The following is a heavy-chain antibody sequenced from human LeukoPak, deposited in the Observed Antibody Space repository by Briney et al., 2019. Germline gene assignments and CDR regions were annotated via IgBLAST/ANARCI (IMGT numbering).Heavy chain of an antibody. CDR3: ARGAVTHSNWFDP. D-gene: IGHD3-16*02. CDR2: ISAYNGIT. V-gene: IGHV1-18*01. J-gene: IGHJ5*02. Sequence: GASVTVSCTASGYTFTSYGISWVRQAPGQGLEWMGWISAYNGITNYAQKLQGRVTMTTDTSTSTAYMELRSLRSDDTAVYYCARGAVTHSNWFDPWGQGTLVTVSS. CDR1: GYTFTSYG.